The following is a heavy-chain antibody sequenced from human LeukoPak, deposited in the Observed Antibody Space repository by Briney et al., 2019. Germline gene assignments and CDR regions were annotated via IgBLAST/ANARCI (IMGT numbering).Heavy chain of an antibody. V-gene: IGHV4-4*02. CDR3: AREDPDRKIDY. Sequence: PSGTLSLTCDVSGGSISSTYWWTWVRQSPGKGLEWIGEIYHSGFTNYNPSLKCRVTISVDKPKNHFSLKLSSVTAADTAVYYCAREDPDRKIDYWGQGTLVTVSS. CDR2: IYHSGFT. CDR1: GGSISSTYW. J-gene: IGHJ4*02. D-gene: IGHD1-14*01.